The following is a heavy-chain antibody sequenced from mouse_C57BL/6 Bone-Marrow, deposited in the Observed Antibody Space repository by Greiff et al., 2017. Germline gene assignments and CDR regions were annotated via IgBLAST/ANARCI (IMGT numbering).Heavy chain of an antibody. V-gene: IGHV1-26*01. D-gene: IGHD2-10*02. CDR2: INPNNGGT. Sequence: SGPELVKPGASVKISCKASGYTFTDYYMNWVKQSHGKSLEWIGDINPNNGGTSYNQKFKGKATLTVDKSSSTAYMELRSLTSEDSAVYYCAREGYGNWDFDYWGQGTTLTVSS. J-gene: IGHJ2*01. CDR1: GYTFTDYY. CDR3: AREGYGNWDFDY.